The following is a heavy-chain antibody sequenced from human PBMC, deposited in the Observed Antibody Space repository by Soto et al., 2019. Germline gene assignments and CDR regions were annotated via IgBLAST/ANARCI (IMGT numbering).Heavy chain of an antibody. Sequence: AGGSLRLSCAASGFTFSSYGMHWVRQAPGKGLEWVAVISYDGSNKYYADSVKGRFTISRDNSKNTLYLQMNSLRAEDTAVYYCAKEIAAAGDYYYYYGMDVWGQGTTVTVSS. CDR1: GFTFSSYG. CDR3: AKEIAAAGDYYYYYGMDV. J-gene: IGHJ6*02. D-gene: IGHD6-13*01. V-gene: IGHV3-30*18. CDR2: ISYDGSNK.